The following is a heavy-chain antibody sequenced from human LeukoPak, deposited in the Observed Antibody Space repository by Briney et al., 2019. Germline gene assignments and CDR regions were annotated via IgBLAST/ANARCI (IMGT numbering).Heavy chain of an antibody. D-gene: IGHD4-11*01. J-gene: IGHJ4*02. CDR3: ARGREYSDFFLASSDY. Sequence: SVKVSCKPSGGTFSNYALNWVRQAPGQGLEWMGGIIPIFGTPNYAQKFQGRLTITADESTSTACMELSSLRSEDTAVYYCARGREYSDFFLASSDYWGQGTLVTVSS. V-gene: IGHV1-69*13. CDR2: IIPIFGTP. CDR1: GGTFSNYA.